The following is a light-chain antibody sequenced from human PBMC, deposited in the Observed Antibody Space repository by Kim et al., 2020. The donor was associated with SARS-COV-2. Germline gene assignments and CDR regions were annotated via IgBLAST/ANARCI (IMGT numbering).Light chain of an antibody. CDR2: RNH. Sequence: QSFTISCSDNLSNIGSNYVYLYQQLPGTAPKLLIYRNHQRPSGVPDRFSGSKSGTSASLAISGLRSEDGADYYCAAWDDSLSVVVFGVGTQLTVL. CDR1: LSNIGSNY. CDR3: AAWDDSLSVVV. J-gene: IGLJ2*01. V-gene: IGLV1-47*01.